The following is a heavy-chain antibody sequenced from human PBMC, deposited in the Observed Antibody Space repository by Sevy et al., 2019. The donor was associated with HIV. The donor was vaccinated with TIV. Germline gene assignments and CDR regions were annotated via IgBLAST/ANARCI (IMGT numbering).Heavy chain of an antibody. CDR1: GGSISSGDYC. Sequence: SDTLSLTCTVSGGSISSGDYCWSWIRQPPGKGLEWIGYIYYSGSTYYNPSLKSRVTISVDTSKNQFSLKLSSVTAADTAVYYCARVTGYTYYDFWSGYTFDYWGQGTLVTVSS. D-gene: IGHD3-3*01. V-gene: IGHV4-30-4*02. J-gene: IGHJ4*02. CDR3: ARVTGYTYYDFWSGYTFDY. CDR2: IYYSGST.